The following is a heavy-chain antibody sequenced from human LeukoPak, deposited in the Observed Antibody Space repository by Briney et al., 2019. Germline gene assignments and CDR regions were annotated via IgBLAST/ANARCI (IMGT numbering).Heavy chain of an antibody. Sequence: GGSLRLSCVVSGFTFSSYGMHWVRQAPGKGLEWVALIWYDGSNKYYADSVKGRFTISRDNSKSTLYLQMNSLRVEDTALYYCAKESTGSSPDYWGQGTLVTVSS. CDR1: GFTFSSYG. CDR3: AKESTGSSPDY. D-gene: IGHD1-26*01. CDR2: IWYDGSNK. V-gene: IGHV3-33*06. J-gene: IGHJ4*02.